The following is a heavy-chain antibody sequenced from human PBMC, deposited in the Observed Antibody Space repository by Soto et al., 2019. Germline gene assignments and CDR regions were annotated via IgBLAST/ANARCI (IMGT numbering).Heavy chain of an antibody. CDR1: GFSFSSNG. V-gene: IGHV3-74*01. J-gene: IGHJ3*01. Sequence: EVQLVESGGGLVQPGGPRRLSCADPGFSFSSNGMHGVRQGPGKGLVWVARINTDGSSTNYADSVKGRFTISRDNAKNTLYLQMNSLRAEDTAVYYCARSPGGYYIDWGQGTMVTVSS. CDR2: INTDGSST. CDR3: ARSPGGYYID. D-gene: IGHD3-9*01.